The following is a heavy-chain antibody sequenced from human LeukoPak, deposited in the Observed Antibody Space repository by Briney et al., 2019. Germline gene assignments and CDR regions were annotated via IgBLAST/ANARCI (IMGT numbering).Heavy chain of an antibody. CDR2: ISSSSSTI. V-gene: IGHV3-48*01. D-gene: IGHD5-18*01. CDR1: GFTFSSYS. Sequence: GGSLRLSCAASGFTFSSYSMNWVRQAPGKGLEWVSYISSSSSTIYYADSVKGRFTISRDNAKNSLYLQMNSLRAEDTAVYYRARDTAMDIFDYWGQGTLVTVSS. CDR3: ARDTAMDIFDY. J-gene: IGHJ4*02.